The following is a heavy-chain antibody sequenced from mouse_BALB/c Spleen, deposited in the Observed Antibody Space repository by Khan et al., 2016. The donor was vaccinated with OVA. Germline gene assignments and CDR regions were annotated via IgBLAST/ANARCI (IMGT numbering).Heavy chain of an antibody. J-gene: IGHJ3*01. Sequence: EVQLQESGPGLVKPSQSLSLTCTVTGYSITSDYAWNWIRQFPGNKLEWMGYISYSGRTSYNPSLKSRISVTRDTSKNQFFLQLISVTTEDTATYYCAMGRTYWGQGTLVTVSA. CDR2: ISYSGRT. CDR1: GYSITSDYA. V-gene: IGHV3-2*02. CDR3: AMGRTY. D-gene: IGHD4-1*01.